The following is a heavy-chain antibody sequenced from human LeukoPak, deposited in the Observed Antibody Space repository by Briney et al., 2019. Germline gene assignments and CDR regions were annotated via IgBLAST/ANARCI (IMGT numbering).Heavy chain of an antibody. V-gene: IGHV3-33*08. Sequence: PGGSLRLSCAASGFILSNYWMHWVRQAPGKGLEWVAVIWYDGSNKYYADSVKGRFTISRDNSKNTLYLQMNSLRAEDTALYYCARRWDDAFDIWGQGTMVTVSS. CDR2: IWYDGSNK. D-gene: IGHD1-26*01. J-gene: IGHJ3*02. CDR3: ARRWDDAFDI. CDR1: GFILSNYW.